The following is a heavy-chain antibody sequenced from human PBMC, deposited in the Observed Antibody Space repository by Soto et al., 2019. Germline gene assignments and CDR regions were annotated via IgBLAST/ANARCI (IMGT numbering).Heavy chain of an antibody. V-gene: IGHV3-23*01. Sequence: GGSLRLSCAASGFKFSSYAMNWVRQAPGKGLEWVSAISYSGERTYYADSVKGRFTISRDNSKNTLYLQMNSLRDEDTAVYYCAKVPTGEMATVFQAFDIWGQGTMVTVSS. CDR2: ISYSGERT. CDR3: AKVPTGEMATVFQAFDI. D-gene: IGHD4-4*01. CDR1: GFKFSSYA. J-gene: IGHJ3*02.